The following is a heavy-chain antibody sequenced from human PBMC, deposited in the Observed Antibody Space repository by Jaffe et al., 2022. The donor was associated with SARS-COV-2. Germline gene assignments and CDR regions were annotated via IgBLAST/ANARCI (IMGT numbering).Heavy chain of an antibody. J-gene: IGHJ4*02. CDR1: GGSISSSTYY. CDR3: ARPRDVLGPTLI. Sequence: QLQLQESGPGLVKPSETLSLTCTVSGGSISSSTYYWGWIRQSPGKGLEWIGSIYYSGTTYYNPSLKSRVTISVDTSKNQFSLKLSSVTAADTAVYYCARPRDVLGPTLIWGPGTLVTVSS. D-gene: IGHD1-26*01. CDR2: IYYSGTT. V-gene: IGHV4-39*01.